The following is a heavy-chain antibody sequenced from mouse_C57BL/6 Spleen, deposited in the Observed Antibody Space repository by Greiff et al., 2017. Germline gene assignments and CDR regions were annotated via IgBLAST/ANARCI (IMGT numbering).Heavy chain of an antibody. Sequence: EVKLVESGGGLVKPGGSLKLSCAAPGFTFSSYTMSWVRQTPEKRLEWVATISGGGGNTYYPDSVKGRFTISRDNAKNTLYLQMSSLRSEDTALYYCASQTGFAYWGQGTLVTVSA. CDR3: ASQTGFAY. CDR1: GFTFSSYT. D-gene: IGHD4-1*01. V-gene: IGHV5-9*01. J-gene: IGHJ3*01. CDR2: ISGGGGNT.